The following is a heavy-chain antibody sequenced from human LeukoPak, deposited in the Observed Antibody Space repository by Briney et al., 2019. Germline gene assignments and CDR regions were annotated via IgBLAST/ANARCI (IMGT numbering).Heavy chain of an antibody. V-gene: IGHV3-48*03. Sequence: GGSLRLSRAASGFTFSSYEMNWVRQAPGKGLEWVSYISSSGSTIYYADSVKGRFTISRDNAKNSLYLQMNSLRAEDTAVYYCARGGGSCRGDRQTGLYWGQGTLVTVSS. CDR1: GFTFSSYE. CDR3: ARGGGSCRGDRQTGLY. CDR2: ISSSGSTI. D-gene: IGHD2-15*01. J-gene: IGHJ4*02.